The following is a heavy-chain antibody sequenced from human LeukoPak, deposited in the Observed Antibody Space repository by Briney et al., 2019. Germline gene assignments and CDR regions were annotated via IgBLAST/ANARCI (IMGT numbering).Heavy chain of an antibody. V-gene: IGHV4-38-2*02. CDR3: ARYDVWGSYRAFDY. CDR1: GYSISSDYY. D-gene: IGHD3-16*02. CDR2: IYHSGST. J-gene: IGHJ4*02. Sequence: PSETLSLTCTVSGYSISSDYYWGWIRQPPGKGLEWIGTIYHSGSTYYNPSLKSRVTISLDTSKNQFSLKLSSVTAADTAVYYCARYDVWGSYRAFDYWGQGTLVTVSS.